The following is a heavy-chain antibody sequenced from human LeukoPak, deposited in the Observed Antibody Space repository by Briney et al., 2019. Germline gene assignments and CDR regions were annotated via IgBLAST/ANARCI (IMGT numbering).Heavy chain of an antibody. CDR1: GGSISRGSYY. V-gene: IGHV4-61*02. D-gene: IGHD6-6*01. CDR2: IYTSGST. Sequence: SETLSLTCTVSGGSISRGSYYWSWIRQPAGKGLEWIGRIYTSGSTNYNPSLKSRVTISVDTSKNQFSLKLSSVTAADTAVYYCARALAPSIAARPGDYWGQGTLVTVSS. CDR3: ARALAPSIAARPGDY. J-gene: IGHJ4*02.